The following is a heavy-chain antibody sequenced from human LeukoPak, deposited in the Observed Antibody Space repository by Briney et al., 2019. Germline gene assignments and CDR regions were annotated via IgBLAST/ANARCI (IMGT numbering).Heavy chain of an antibody. J-gene: IGHJ4*02. D-gene: IGHD6-13*01. V-gene: IGHV4-59*08. Sequence: SETLSLTCTVSGVSISSDSWSWIRQPPGRGLEWIAYIHHSGGTNYNPSLTSRVIISVKTSNRHFSLLLSTVTAAEAAVYYCARRGSSWSYFDFWGQGTLVTVSS. CDR3: ARRGSSWSYFDF. CDR1: GVSISSDS. CDR2: IHHSGGT.